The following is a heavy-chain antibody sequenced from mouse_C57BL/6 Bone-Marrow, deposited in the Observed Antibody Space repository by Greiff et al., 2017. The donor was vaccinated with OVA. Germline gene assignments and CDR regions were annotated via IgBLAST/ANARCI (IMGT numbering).Heavy chain of an antibody. D-gene: IGHD5-1*01. CDR3: ARYLY. Sequence: VQLQQSGPELVKPGASVKISCKASGYSFTGYYMNWVKQSPEKSLEWIGEINPRTGGTTYNQKFKAKATLTVDKSSSTAYMQLKRLTSEDSAVYYGARYLYWGQGTLVTVSA. CDR2: INPRTGGT. V-gene: IGHV1-42*01. CDR1: GYSFTGYY. J-gene: IGHJ3*01.